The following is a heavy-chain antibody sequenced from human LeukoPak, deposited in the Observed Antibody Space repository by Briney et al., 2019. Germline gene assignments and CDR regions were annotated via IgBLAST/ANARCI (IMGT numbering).Heavy chain of an antibody. J-gene: IGHJ4*02. CDR1: GYTFTSYD. CDR3: ARDRIHYGSGSYYFDY. V-gene: IGHV1-8*01. D-gene: IGHD3-10*01. Sequence: ASVKVSCKASGYTFTSYDINWVRQATGQGLEWMGWMNPNSGNTGYAQKFQGRVTMTRNTSISTAYMELSSLRSEDTAVYYCARDRIHYGSGSYYFDYWGQGTLVTVSS. CDR2: MNPNSGNT.